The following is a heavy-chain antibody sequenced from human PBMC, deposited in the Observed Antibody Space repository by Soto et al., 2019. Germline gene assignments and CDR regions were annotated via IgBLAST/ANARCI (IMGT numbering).Heavy chain of an antibody. V-gene: IGHV3-7*01. J-gene: IGHJ5*02. CDR2: IKPDESEK. D-gene: IGHD4-4*01. Sequence: GGSLRLSCAISGFSVSSNYLSWVRQAPGKGLEWVARIKPDESEKKYADSVKGRFSISRDNAKNSMYLQMDSLRGEDTAVYYCVRGGSNYASWGQGTLVTVSS. CDR1: GFSVSSNY. CDR3: VRGGSNYAS.